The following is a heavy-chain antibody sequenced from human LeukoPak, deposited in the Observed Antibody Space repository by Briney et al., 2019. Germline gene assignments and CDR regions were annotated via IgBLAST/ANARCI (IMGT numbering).Heavy chain of an antibody. J-gene: IGHJ6*03. CDR2: ISGSGGNT. CDR1: GFTFSSYA. CDR3: AKAGKAAGGYSYYFMDV. V-gene: IGHV3-23*01. Sequence: GGSLRLSCAASGFTFSSYAMSWVRQAPGKGLEWVSTISGSGGNTYYADSVKGRFTISRDNSKNTLYLQMNSLRADDTAVYYCAKAGKAAGGYSYYFMDVWGKGTTVTVSS. D-gene: IGHD6-13*01.